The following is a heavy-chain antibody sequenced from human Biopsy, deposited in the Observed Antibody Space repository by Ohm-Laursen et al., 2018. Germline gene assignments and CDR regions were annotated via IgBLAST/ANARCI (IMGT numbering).Heavy chain of an antibody. Sequence: SLRLSCSASGFTVGTTYMSWVRQAPGKGLEWLSYVSGSGTTIFYADSVKGRFTVSRDNAKNSLYLQMNSLTVEDTAVYYCARDGVGSYHDYWGQGTLVTVSS. CDR3: ARDGVGSYHDY. D-gene: IGHD3-16*02. CDR1: GFTVGTTY. CDR2: VSGSGTTI. V-gene: IGHV3-11*01. J-gene: IGHJ4*02.